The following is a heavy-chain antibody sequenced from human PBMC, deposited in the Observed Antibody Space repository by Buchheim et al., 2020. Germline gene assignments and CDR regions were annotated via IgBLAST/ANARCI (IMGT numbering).Heavy chain of an antibody. D-gene: IGHD1-7*01. Sequence: QVQLQESGPGLVKPSGTLSLTCTVSGGPISSYYWSWTRQPPGKGLEWIGYIYYSGSTNYNPSLKSRVTISADTSKNQFFLKLSSVTAADTAVYYCARLYNWNYGVDYWGQGTL. CDR3: ARLYNWNYGVDY. V-gene: IGHV4-59*08. CDR2: IYYSGST. J-gene: IGHJ4*02. CDR1: GGPISSYY.